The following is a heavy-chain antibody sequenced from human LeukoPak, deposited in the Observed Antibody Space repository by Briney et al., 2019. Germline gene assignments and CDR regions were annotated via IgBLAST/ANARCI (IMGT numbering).Heavy chain of an antibody. J-gene: IGHJ1*01. D-gene: IGHD6-13*01. CDR2: INPSGGST. CDR3: ARSPRIAAAGQH. V-gene: IGHV1-46*01. Sequence: GASVKVSCKASGYTFTSYYMHWVRQAPGQGLEWMGIINPSGGSTSYAQKFQGRVTMTTDTSTSTAYMELRSLRSDDTAVYYCARSPRIAAAGQHWGQGTLVTVSS. CDR1: GYTFTSYY.